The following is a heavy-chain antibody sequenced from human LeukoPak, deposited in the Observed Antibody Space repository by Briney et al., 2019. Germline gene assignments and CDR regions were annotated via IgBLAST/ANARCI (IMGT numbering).Heavy chain of an antibody. Sequence: GGSLRLSCVASGFTFSSYAMSWVRPAPGKGLEWVSAISGSGGSTYSADSVQGRFTISRDNSKNTLYLQMNSLRAEDTAVYYCANAVGDYDSSGYYLGDESWFDPWGQGTLVTVSS. J-gene: IGHJ5*02. CDR1: GFTFSSYA. CDR3: ANAVGDYDSSGYYLGDESWFDP. CDR2: ISGSGGST. D-gene: IGHD3-22*01. V-gene: IGHV3-23*01.